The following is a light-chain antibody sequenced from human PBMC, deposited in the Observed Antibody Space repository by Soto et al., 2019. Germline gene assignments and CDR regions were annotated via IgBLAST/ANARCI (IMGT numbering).Light chain of an antibody. J-gene: IGLJ2*01. CDR2: YDS. CDR1: NIGSKS. Sequence: SYELTQPPSVSVAPGKTARITCGGNNIGSKSVHWYQQKPGQAPVLVIYYDSDRPSGIPERFSGSNSGNTATLTLSRVEAGDEADYYCQVWDSSSDHHVVFGGGTKVTVL. CDR3: QVWDSSSDHHVV. V-gene: IGLV3-21*04.